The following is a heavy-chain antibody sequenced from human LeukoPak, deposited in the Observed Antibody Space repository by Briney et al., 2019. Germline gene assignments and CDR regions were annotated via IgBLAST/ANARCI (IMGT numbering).Heavy chain of an antibody. CDR3: AREGRDYGGNPFDY. Sequence: VGSLRLSCAPSGFSSSSYLMHWVRHAPGEWLVWVSVINGDGSSTTYADSVKGRFTISRDNAKNTLYLQMNSLRAEDTAVYYCAREGRDYGGNPFDYWGQGTLVTVSS. J-gene: IGHJ4*02. D-gene: IGHD4-23*01. CDR1: GFSSSSYL. V-gene: IGHV3-74*01. CDR2: INGDGSST.